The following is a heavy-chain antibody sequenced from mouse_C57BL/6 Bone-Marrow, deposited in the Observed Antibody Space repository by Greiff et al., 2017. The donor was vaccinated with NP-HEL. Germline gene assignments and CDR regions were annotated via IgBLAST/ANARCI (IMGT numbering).Heavy chain of an antibody. Sequence: EVQLQQSGAELVRPGASVKLSCTASGFTFTDDYMHWVKQRPEQGLEWIGWIDPENGDTEYASKFQGKATITANTSSNTAYLQLSSLTSEDTAVYYCNNFLDYGGQGTTLTVSS. J-gene: IGHJ2*01. CDR1: GFTFTDDY. V-gene: IGHV14-4*01. CDR3: NNFLDY. CDR2: IDPENGDT.